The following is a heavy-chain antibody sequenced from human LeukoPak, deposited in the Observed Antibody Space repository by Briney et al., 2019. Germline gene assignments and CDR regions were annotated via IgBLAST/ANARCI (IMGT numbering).Heavy chain of an antibody. Sequence: ASVKVSWKASGYTFTDYYMHWVRQAPGQGLEWMGRINPNTGTTNYAQKFQGRVTMTRDTSINTAYMELSSLRSDDTAVYYCARVSSSGGYYSYDTFNIWGQGTMVTVSS. CDR2: INPNTGTT. J-gene: IGHJ3*02. D-gene: IGHD3-22*01. CDR3: ARVSSSGGYYSYDTFNI. CDR1: GYTFTDYY. V-gene: IGHV1-2*06.